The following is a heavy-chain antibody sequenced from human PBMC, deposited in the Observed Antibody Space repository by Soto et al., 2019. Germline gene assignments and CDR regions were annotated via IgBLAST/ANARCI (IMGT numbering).Heavy chain of an antibody. CDR3: ARDTEGYKGMDV. J-gene: IGHJ6*02. CDR1: GFTFTFESSE. Sequence: PGGSRRLSCEASGFTFTFESSEMNWVRQAPGKGLEWVSYISSLSHTTYYADSVKGRFTISRDNAKNLLFLEMNTLGGEDTAVYYCARDTEGYKGMDVWGQGTTVTVSS. D-gene: IGHD1-1*01. V-gene: IGHV3-48*03. CDR2: ISSLSHTT.